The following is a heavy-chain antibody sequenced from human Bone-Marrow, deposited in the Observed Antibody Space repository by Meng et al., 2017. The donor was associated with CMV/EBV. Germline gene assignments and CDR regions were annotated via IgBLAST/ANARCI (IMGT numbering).Heavy chain of an antibody. J-gene: IGHJ4*02. V-gene: IGHV3-30-3*01. CDR3: ARVTPPYYDFWSGYYIEYYFDY. Sequence: SCKASGYTFTSYAMHWVRQAPGKGLEWVAVISYDGSNKYYADSVKGRFTISRDNSKNTLYLQMNSLRAEDTAVYYCARVTPPYYDFWSGYYIEYYFDYWGQGTLVTVSS. D-gene: IGHD3-3*01. CDR1: GYTFTSYA. CDR2: ISYDGSNK.